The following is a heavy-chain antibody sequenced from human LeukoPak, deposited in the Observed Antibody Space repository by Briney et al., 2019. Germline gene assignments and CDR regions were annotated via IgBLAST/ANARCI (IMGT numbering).Heavy chain of an antibody. Sequence: GGSLRLSCAASGFTFSSYAMSWVRQAPGKGLEWVANIKQDGSEKYYVDSVKGRFTISRDNAKNSLYLQMNSLRAEDTAVYYCARDGSYYDYWGQGTLVTVSS. CDR2: IKQDGSEK. CDR3: ARDGSYYDY. CDR1: GFTFSSYA. D-gene: IGHD1-26*01. V-gene: IGHV3-7*01. J-gene: IGHJ4*02.